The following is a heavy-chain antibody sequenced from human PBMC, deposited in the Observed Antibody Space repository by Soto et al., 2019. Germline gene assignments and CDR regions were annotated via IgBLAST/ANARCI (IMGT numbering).Heavy chain of an antibody. J-gene: IGHJ6*02. V-gene: IGHV1-2*04. CDR3: ARSVSSVGYYYYYGMDV. D-gene: IGHD4-17*01. CDR1: GYTFTGYY. CDR2: INPNSGGT. Sequence: ASVKVSCKASGYTFTGYYMHWVRQAPGQGLEWMGWINPNSGGTNYAQKFQGWVTMTRGTSISTAYMELSRLRSDDTAVYYCARSVSSVGYYYYYGMDVWGQGTTVTVSS.